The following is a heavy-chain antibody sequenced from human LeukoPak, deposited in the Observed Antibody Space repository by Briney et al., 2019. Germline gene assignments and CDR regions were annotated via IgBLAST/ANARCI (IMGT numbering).Heavy chain of an antibody. V-gene: IGHV4-30-2*01. J-gene: IGHJ4*02. CDR3: ARAARYSWDY. CDR1: GGSISSGGYY. CDR2: INHSGST. Sequence: SQTLSLTCTVSGGSISSGGYYWSWIRQPPGKGLEWIGEINHSGSTNYNPSLKSRVTISVDTSKNQFSLKLSSVTAADTAVYYCARAARYSWDYWGQGTLVTVSS. D-gene: IGHD5-18*01.